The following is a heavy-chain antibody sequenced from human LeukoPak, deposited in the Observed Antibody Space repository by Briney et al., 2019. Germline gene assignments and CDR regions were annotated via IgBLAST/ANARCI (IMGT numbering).Heavy chain of an antibody. CDR2: INPSGGST. J-gene: IGHJ4*02. Sequence: GASVKVSRKASGYTFTSYYMHWVRQAPGQGLEWMGIINPSGGSTSYAQKFQGRATMTRDTSTSTVYMELSSLRSEDTAVYYCARATGRVGDRYYFDYWGQGTLVTVSS. D-gene: IGHD2-8*02. CDR1: GYTFTSYY. V-gene: IGHV1-46*01. CDR3: ARATGRVGDRYYFDY.